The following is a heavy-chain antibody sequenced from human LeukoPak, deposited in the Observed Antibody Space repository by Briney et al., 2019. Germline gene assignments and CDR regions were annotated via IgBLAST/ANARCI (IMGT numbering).Heavy chain of an antibody. Sequence: SETLSLTCTVSGGSISSYYWSWIRQPPGKGLEWIGYIYYSGSTNYNPSLKSRVTISVDTSKNQFSLKLSSVTAADTAVYYCARLGWPADAFDRWGQGTMVTPSS. J-gene: IGHJ3*02. CDR3: ARLGWPADAFDR. CDR2: IYYSGST. V-gene: IGHV4-59*08. D-gene: IGHD5-24*01. CDR1: GGSISSYY.